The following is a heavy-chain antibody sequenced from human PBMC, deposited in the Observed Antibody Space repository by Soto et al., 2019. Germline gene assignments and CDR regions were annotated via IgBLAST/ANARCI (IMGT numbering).Heavy chain of an antibody. CDR1: GFTFSSYA. D-gene: IGHD3-10*01. Sequence: GGSLRLSCAASGFTFSSYAMHWVRQAPGKGLEWVAVISYDGSNKYYADSVKGRFTTSRDNSKNTLYLQMNSLRAEDTAVYYCARDQGFGGIDFRYYYYGMDVWGQGTTVTVSS. V-gene: IGHV3-30-3*01. CDR2: ISYDGSNK. J-gene: IGHJ6*02. CDR3: ARDQGFGGIDFRYYYYGMDV.